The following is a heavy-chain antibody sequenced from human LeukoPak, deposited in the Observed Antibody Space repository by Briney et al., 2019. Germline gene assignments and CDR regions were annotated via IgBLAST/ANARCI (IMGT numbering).Heavy chain of an antibody. J-gene: IGHJ4*02. Sequence: GGSLRLSCAASGFTFSGSAMHWVRQASGKGLEWVGRIRSKTNSYATAYAASVKGRFTISRDDSKNTAYLQMNSLKTEDTAVYYCARDLRGPFDYWGQGTLVTVSS. CDR1: GFTFSGSA. CDR2: IRSKTNSYAT. V-gene: IGHV3-73*01. CDR3: ARDLRGPFDY.